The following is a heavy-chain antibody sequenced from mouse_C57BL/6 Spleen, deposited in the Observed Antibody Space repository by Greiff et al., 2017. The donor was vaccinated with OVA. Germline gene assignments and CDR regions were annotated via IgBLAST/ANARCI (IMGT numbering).Heavy chain of an antibody. D-gene: IGHD2-12*01. CDR3: ARGDDDRVLAKDY. CDR1: GYTFTSYW. V-gene: IGHV1-53*01. Sequence: QVQLQQPGTELVKPGASVKLSCKASGYTFTSYWMHWVKQRPGQGLEWIGNIIPSNGGTNYNEKFKSKATLTVDKYSSTAYMQLSSLTSEDSAVYYCARGDDDRVLAKDYWGQGTSVTVSS. J-gene: IGHJ4*01. CDR2: IIPSNGGT.